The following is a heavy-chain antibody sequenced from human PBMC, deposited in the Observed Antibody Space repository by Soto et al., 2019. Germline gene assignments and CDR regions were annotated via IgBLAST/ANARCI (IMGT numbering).Heavy chain of an antibody. Sequence: QVQLVESGGGLVKPGGSLRLSCAASGFTFSDYYMSWIRQAPGKGLEWVSYISSSSSYTNYADSVKGRFTISRDNAKNSLYLPMNSLRAEDTAVYYCARDHHRYSGYEDVDYWGQGTLVTVSS. J-gene: IGHJ4*02. CDR3: ARDHHRYSGYEDVDY. V-gene: IGHV3-11*05. D-gene: IGHD5-12*01. CDR2: ISSSSSYT. CDR1: GFTFSDYY.